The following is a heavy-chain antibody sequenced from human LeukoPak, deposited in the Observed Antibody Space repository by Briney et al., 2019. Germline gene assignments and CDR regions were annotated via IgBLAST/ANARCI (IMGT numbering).Heavy chain of an antibody. CDR2: INTSGST. V-gene: IGHV4-4*07. Sequence: SETLSLTCTVSGGSINKDYWSWIRQPAGKGLEWIGRINTSGSTHYNPSLKSRVTMSVDTSKNQFSLKLSSVTAADTAVYYCVRDESRDVWGKGTTVTVSP. CDR1: GGSINKDY. CDR3: VRDESRDV. J-gene: IGHJ6*04.